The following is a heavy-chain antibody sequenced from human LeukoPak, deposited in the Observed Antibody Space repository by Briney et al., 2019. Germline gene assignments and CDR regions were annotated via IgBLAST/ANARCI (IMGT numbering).Heavy chain of an antibody. V-gene: IGHV3-48*01. CDR2: ISSSSTI. CDR3: ARVSAAAVDY. D-gene: IGHD6-13*01. CDR1: GFTFSSYS. Sequence: GGSLRLSCAASGFTFSSYSMNWVRQAPGKGLEWVSYISSSSTIYYADSVKGRFTISRDNAKNSLYLQMNSLRAEDTAVYYCARVSAAAVDYWGQGTLVTVSS. J-gene: IGHJ4*02.